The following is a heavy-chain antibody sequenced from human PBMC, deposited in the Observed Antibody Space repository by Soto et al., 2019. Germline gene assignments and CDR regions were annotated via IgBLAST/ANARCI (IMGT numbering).Heavy chain of an antibody. CDR2: IYYSGT. CDR1: GGSITSDDYF. V-gene: IGHV4-30-4*01. D-gene: IGHD2-15*01. CDR3: ARDLAYCAAGSCYARWGS. Sequence: SETLSLTCTVSGGSITSDDYFWTWIRQSPGKGLEWIGLIYYSGTYYNPSLESRATISVDTSNNQFSLKLSSVTAADTAVYYCARDLAYCAAGSCYARWGSWGQGTLVTVSS. J-gene: IGHJ5*02.